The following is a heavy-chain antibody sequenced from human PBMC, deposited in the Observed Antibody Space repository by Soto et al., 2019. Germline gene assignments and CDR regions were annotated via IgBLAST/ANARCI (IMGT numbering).Heavy chain of an antibody. CDR1: RLTVSTYE. J-gene: IGHJ4*02. D-gene: IGHD2-2*01. Sequence: LRLSCAACRLTVSTYEINWGRQAPGKGLEWVSYISTSGSTVYYADSVKGRFTISRDNTRNSLYLQMNSLRDEDTALYYCVRYCSTTLCNGVATRPFDYWGQGTLVTVSS. CDR2: ISTSGSTV. V-gene: IGHV3-48*03. CDR3: VRYCSTTLCNGVATRPFDY.